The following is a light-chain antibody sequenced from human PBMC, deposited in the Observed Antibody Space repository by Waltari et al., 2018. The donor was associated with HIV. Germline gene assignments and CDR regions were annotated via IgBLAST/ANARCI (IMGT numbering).Light chain of an antibody. CDR1: QSISTN. CDR3: QEYQGHLWT. V-gene: IGKV1-5*03. J-gene: IGKJ1*01. Sequence: DTQMTQSPATVSASVGDRVTITCRASQSISTNLAWYQQKPGQPPKLLMRKASSLESGVSSMFSGSGSGTDFTLTINNLQTEDSATYYCQEYQGHLWTFGQGTKVEI. CDR2: KAS.